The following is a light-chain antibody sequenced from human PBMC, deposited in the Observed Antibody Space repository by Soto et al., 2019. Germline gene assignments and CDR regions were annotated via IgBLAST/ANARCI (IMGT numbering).Light chain of an antibody. V-gene: IGKV3-20*01. CDR2: GAS. CDR1: QTVSSNY. CDR3: QQYSDSPT. Sequence: EMVLTQSPGTLSLSPGERVTLSCRASQTVSSNYLAWYQQKPGLAPRLLIYGASSRDTGIPDRFSGSGSGTDFTLTISRLEPEDFAVYYCQQYSDSPTFGKGTKVEIK. J-gene: IGKJ1*01.